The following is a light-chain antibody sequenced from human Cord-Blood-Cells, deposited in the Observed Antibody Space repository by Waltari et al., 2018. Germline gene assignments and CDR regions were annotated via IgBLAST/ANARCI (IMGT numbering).Light chain of an antibody. V-gene: IGLV2-23*01. CDR2: EGS. J-gene: IGLJ3*02. CDR1: SSDVGSYNL. CDR3: CSYAGRSTWV. Sequence: QSALTQPASVSGSPGQSITISCTGTSSDVGSYNLVSWYQQHPGKAPKLMIYEGSKRPSGVSNRFSGSKSGNTASLTISGLQAEDDADYYCCSYAGRSTWVFGGGTKLTVL.